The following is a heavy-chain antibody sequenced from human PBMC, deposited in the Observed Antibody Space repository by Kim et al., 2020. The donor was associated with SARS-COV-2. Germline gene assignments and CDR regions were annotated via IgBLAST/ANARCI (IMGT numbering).Heavy chain of an antibody. CDR1: GVSISSTSYY. CDR2: IDYSEST. D-gene: IGHD5-12*01. Sequence: SETLSLTCTVSGVSISSTSYYWGWIRQPPGKGLEWIGSIDYSESTYYNPSLKSRVTIFIDTSKNQFSLKLSSVTAADTAVYYCARHTFSDYYFDYWGQGTLVTVSS. V-gene: IGHV4-39*01. CDR3: ARHTFSDYYFDY. J-gene: IGHJ4*02.